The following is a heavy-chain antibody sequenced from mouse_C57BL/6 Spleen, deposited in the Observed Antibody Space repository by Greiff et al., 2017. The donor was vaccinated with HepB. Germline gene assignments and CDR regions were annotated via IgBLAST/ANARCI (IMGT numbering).Heavy chain of an antibody. Sequence: VQLQQSGAELAKPGASVKLSCKASGYTFTSYWIHWVKQRPGQGLEWIGYINPSSGYTKYNQKFKDKATLTADKSSSTAYMQLSSLTYEDSAVYYCATAQATGAYAMDYWGQGTSVTVSS. CDR3: ATAQATGAYAMDY. V-gene: IGHV1-7*01. CDR1: GYTFTSYW. D-gene: IGHD3-2*02. J-gene: IGHJ4*01. CDR2: INPSSGYT.